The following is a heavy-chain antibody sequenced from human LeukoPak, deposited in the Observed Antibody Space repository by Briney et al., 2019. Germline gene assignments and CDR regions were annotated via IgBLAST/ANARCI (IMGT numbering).Heavy chain of an antibody. Sequence: GSLRLSCAASGFSFSSYAMSWVRQAPGKGLEWMGYIYYTGSGDYNPSLKSRVAISPDTPKNQISLRLRSVTAADTAVYYCARHPSSWFGGTFDMWGQGTMVTVSS. CDR1: GFSFSSYA. CDR3: ARHPSSWFGGTFDM. D-gene: IGHD3-10*01. J-gene: IGHJ3*02. CDR2: IYYTGSG. V-gene: IGHV4-59*08.